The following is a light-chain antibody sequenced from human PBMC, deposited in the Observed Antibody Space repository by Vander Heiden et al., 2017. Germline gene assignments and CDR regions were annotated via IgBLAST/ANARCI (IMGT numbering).Light chain of an antibody. V-gene: IGKV2-28*01. J-gene: IGKJ1*01. CDR1: QSLLNSNGYKY. CDR2: WGS. CDR3: MQTLQTPWT. Sequence: DIVMTQSPHSLPVSHAEPASSSCSSSQSLLNSNGYKYLDWYLQKPGQSPQLLIYWGSHRASGVPDRFSGSESGTDFTLKISRVEAEDVGVYFCMQTLQTPWTFGQGTKVEIK.